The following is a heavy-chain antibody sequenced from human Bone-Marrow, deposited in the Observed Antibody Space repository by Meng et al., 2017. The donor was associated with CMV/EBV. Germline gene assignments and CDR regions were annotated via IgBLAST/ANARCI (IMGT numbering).Heavy chain of an antibody. V-gene: IGHV1-69*02. CDR1: GGTSNTYA. CDR2: IIPVLGIA. Sequence: QVQLVQSGAEVKKPGSSVKVSCKASGGTSNTYAITWVRQAPGQGLEWMGRIIPVLGIAIYAQKFQGRVIITAEKSTSTAYMELSSLRSEDTAMYYCTRNGFPEGGYYFDYWGQGTLVTVSS. D-gene: IGHD2-15*01. CDR3: TRNGFPEGGYYFDY. J-gene: IGHJ4*02.